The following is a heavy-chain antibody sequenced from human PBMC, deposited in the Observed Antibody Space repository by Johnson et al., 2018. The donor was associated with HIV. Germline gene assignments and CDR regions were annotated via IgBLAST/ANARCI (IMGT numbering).Heavy chain of an antibody. CDR1: GFTFSSYG. CDR3: ARDGGYSYFAFDL. V-gene: IGHV3-7*01. Sequence: VQLVESGGGVVQPGGSLRLSCAASGFTFSSYGMHWVRQAPGKGLEWVANINQDGGKKYFVDSVKGRFTISRDNSKNTFYLQMNTVRAEDTAVYYCARDGGYSYFAFDLWGQGTVVTVSS. J-gene: IGHJ3*01. D-gene: IGHD5-18*01. CDR2: INQDGGKK.